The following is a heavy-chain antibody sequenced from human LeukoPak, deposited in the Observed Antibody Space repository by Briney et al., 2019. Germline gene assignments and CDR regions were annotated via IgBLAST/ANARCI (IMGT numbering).Heavy chain of an antibody. Sequence: PSETLSLTCAVYGGSFSGYYWSWIRPPPGKGLEWIGEINHSGSTNYNPSLKSRVTISVDTSKNQFSLKLSSVTAADTAVYYCARHSSGRFDYWGQGTLVTVSS. V-gene: IGHV4-34*01. CDR1: GGSFSGYY. D-gene: IGHD6-19*01. J-gene: IGHJ4*02. CDR2: INHSGST. CDR3: ARHSSGRFDY.